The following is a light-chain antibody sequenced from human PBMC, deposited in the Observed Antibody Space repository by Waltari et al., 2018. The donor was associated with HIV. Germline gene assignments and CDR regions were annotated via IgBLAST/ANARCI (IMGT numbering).Light chain of an antibody. CDR1: KLGETY. V-gene: IGLV3-1*01. CDR2: QDI. Sequence: SYELTQPPSLSVSPGQTVSIACSGYKLGETYASWYQQKPGQSPVLVIYQDIKRPSGIPERFSGSNSGNTATLTISGTQAMDEADYYCQTWDSRTVVFGGGTKLTVL. CDR3: QTWDSRTVV. J-gene: IGLJ2*01.